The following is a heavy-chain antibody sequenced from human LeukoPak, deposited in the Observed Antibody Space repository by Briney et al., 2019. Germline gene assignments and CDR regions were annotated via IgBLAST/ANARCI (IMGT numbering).Heavy chain of an antibody. J-gene: IGHJ4*02. CDR1: GGSISSYY. CDR2: IYTSGST. CDR3: ARLRAAAGTIIDY. Sequence: SETLSLTCTVSGGSISSYYWSWIWQPAGKGLEWIGRIYTSGSTNYNPSLKSRVTISVDTSKNQFSLKLSSVTAADTAVYYCARLRAAAGTIIDYWGQGTLVTVSS. V-gene: IGHV4-4*07. D-gene: IGHD6-13*01.